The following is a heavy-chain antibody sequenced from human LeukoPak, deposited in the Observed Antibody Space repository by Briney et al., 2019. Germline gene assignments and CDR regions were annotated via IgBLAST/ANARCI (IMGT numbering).Heavy chain of an antibody. CDR2: ISSSGSAT. J-gene: IGHJ6*02. CDR3: ARVRAAYYYGMDV. Sequence: GGSLRLSCAASGFTFSSYEMNWVRQAPGKGLEWVSYISSSGSATYYADSVRGRFTVSRDNAKNSLSLQMNSLRAEDTAVYYCARVRAAYYYGMDVWGRGTTVTVSS. V-gene: IGHV3-48*03. CDR1: GFTFSSYE.